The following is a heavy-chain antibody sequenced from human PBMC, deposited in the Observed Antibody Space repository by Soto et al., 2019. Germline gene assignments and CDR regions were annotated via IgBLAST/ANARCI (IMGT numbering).Heavy chain of an antibody. D-gene: IGHD3-10*01. Sequence: NPSETLSLTCTVSGGSISSGVYYWSWIRQPPGKGLEWIGYIYYSGSTYYNPSLKSRVTISVDTSKNQFSLKLSSVTAADTAVYYCARGRITMVRGVIINWFDPWGQGTLVTVSS. V-gene: IGHV4-30-4*01. J-gene: IGHJ5*02. CDR3: ARGRITMVRGVIINWFDP. CDR2: IYYSGST. CDR1: GGSISSGVYY.